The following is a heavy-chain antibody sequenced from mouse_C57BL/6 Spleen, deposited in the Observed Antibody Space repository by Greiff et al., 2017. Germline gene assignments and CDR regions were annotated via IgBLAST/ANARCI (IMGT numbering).Heavy chain of an antibody. J-gene: IGHJ2*01. D-gene: IGHD1-1*01. V-gene: IGHV1-15*01. CDR3: TRCYYGRSLDY. Sequence: QVQLQQSGAELVRPGASVTLSCKASGYTFTDYEMHWVKQTPVHGLEWIGAIDPETGGTAYNQKFKGKAILTADKSSSTAYMELRSLTSEDSAVYYCTRCYYGRSLDYWGQGTTLTVSS. CDR1: GYTFTDYE. CDR2: IDPETGGT.